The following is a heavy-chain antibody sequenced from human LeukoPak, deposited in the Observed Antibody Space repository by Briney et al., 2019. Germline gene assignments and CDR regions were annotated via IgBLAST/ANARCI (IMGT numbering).Heavy chain of an antibody. D-gene: IGHD6-6*01. CDR2: ISAYNGNT. J-gene: IGHJ4*02. Sequence: ASVKVSCKASGYTFTSYGISWVRQAPGQGLEWMGWISAYNGNTNYAQKLQGRVTMTTDTSTSTAYMELRSLRSDDTAVYYCARDTEYSSSLGVGAAGRTGYWGQGTLVTVSS. CDR1: GYTFTSYG. CDR3: ARDTEYSSSLGVGAAGRTGY. V-gene: IGHV1-18*01.